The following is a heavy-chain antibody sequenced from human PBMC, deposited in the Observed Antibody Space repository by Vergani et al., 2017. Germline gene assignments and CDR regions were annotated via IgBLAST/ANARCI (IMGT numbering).Heavy chain of an antibody. CDR1: GFTFSSYA. V-gene: IGHV3-23*04. J-gene: IGHJ6*02. Sequence: VQLVESGGGVVQPGRSLRLSCAASGFTFSSYAMSWVRQAPGKGLEWVSAISGSGGSTYYADSVKGRFTISRDNSKNTLYLQMNSLRAEDTAVYYCAKDCRFRSSSPYGMDVWGQGTTVTVSS. D-gene: IGHD2-2*01. CDR3: AKDCRFRSSSPYGMDV. CDR2: ISGSGGST.